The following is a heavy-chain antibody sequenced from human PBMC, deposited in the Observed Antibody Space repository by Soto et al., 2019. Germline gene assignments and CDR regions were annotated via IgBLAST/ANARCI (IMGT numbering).Heavy chain of an antibody. V-gene: IGHV5-51*01. CDR1: GYSFTSYW. J-gene: IGHJ6*02. D-gene: IGHD3-3*01. CDR3: ARLGDFWSSAYYYGMDV. CDR2: IYPGDSDT. Sequence: GESLKISCKGSGYSFTSYWIGWVRQMPGKGLEWMGTIYPGDSDTRYSPSFQGQVTISADKSISTAYLQWSSLKASDTAMYYCARLGDFWSSAYYYGMDVWGQGTTVTVSS.